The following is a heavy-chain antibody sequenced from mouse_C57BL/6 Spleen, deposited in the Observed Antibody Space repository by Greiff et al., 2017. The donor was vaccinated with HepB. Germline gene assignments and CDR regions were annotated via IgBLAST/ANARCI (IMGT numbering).Heavy chain of an antibody. CDR2: IYPGSGST. D-gene: IGHD1-1*01. CDR3: AREGDGSSPYFGC. CDR1: GYTFTSYW. J-gene: IGHJ2*01. Sequence: QVQLQQPGAELVKPGASVKMSCKASGYTFTSYWITWVKQRPGQGLEWIGDIYPGSGSTNYNEKFKSKATLTVDTSSSTAYMQLSSLTSEDSAVYYCAREGDGSSPYFGCWGQGTTLTDST. V-gene: IGHV1-55*01.